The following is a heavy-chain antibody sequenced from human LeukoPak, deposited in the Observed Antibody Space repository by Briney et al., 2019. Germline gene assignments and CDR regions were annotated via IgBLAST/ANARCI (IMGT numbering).Heavy chain of an antibody. J-gene: IGHJ4*02. CDR3: AITPSGSYLDY. V-gene: IGHV1-2*02. D-gene: IGHD1-26*01. Sequence: AASVKVSCKASGYTFTGYYTHWVRQAPGQGLEWMGWINPNSGGTNYAQKFQGRVTMTRDTSISTAYMELSRLRSDDTAVYYCAITPSGSYLDYWGQGTLVTVSS. CDR1: GYTFTGYY. CDR2: INPNSGGT.